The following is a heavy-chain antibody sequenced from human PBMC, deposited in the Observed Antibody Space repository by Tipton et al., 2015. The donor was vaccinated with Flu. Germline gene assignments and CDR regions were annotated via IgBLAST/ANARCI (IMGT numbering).Heavy chain of an antibody. CDR3: ARDDGDYGLGSYHYYYGTDV. D-gene: IGHD3-10*01. CDR1: GGSISSYY. CDR2: VYTSGST. J-gene: IGHJ6*02. Sequence: TLSLTCTVSGGSISSYYWSWIRQPAGKGLEWIGRVYTSGSTNYNPSLRSRVTISVDTSKNQFSLKLSSVTAADTAVYYCARDDGDYGLGSYHYYYGTDVWGQGTTVTVSS. V-gene: IGHV4-4*07.